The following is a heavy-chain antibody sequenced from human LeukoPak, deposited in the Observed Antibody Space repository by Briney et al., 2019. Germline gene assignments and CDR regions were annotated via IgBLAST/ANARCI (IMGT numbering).Heavy chain of an antibody. CDR2: IKEDGREK. CDR1: VFTFSHYW. J-gene: IGHJ4*02. D-gene: IGHD3-22*01. CDR3: ARSRSGYYEDY. V-gene: IGHV3-7*01. Sequence: GGSLRLSCAPPVFTFSHYWISWVRKAPGKGLGWVANIKEDGREKYYVDSVKGRFTISRDNAKNSLSLQVNSLRAEDTAVYYCARSRSGYYEDYWGQGTLVTVSS.